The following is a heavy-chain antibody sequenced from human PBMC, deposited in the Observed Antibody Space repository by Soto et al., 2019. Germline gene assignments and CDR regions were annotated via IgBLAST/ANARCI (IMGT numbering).Heavy chain of an antibody. J-gene: IGHJ5*02. CDR3: VTSGGFDH. D-gene: IGHD3-16*01. Sequence: EVQLMESGGGLVQPGGSLRLSCVASGFTFSNYWMHWVRQAPGKGLVWVSRINSDGSTRSYAESVKGRFTISRDNVKNPLYLQMNSLRAEDTAVYYCVTSGGFDHWGQGTLVTVSS. CDR1: GFTFSNYW. V-gene: IGHV3-74*01. CDR2: INSDGSTR.